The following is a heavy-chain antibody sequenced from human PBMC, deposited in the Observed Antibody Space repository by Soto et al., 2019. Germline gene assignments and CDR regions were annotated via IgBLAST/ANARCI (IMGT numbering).Heavy chain of an antibody. CDR3: AIGRSLTGYFTYDY. CDR2: ISASGDST. Sequence: EVQLLESGGGLVQPGGSLRLSCATSGFTLSNYAMNWVRQSPGKGLEWVSSISASGDSTYYPESVKGRFTVSRDNSKNTLYLQIDSLRAEDTAVYYCAIGRSLTGYFTYDYWGQGALVTVSS. CDR1: GFTLSNYA. D-gene: IGHD3-9*01. V-gene: IGHV3-23*01. J-gene: IGHJ4*02.